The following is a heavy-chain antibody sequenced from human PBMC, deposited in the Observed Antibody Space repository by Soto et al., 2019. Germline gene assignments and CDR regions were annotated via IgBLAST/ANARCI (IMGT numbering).Heavy chain of an antibody. J-gene: IGHJ4*02. V-gene: IGHV3-53*01. CDR2: IYSAGST. Sequence: GGSLRLSGAAAGLAVSSSYMSWVLQAPGKGLQWVSVIYSAGSTYYAKSVKGRFTISRDISTNMVYLQMSSLTDEDTAVYYCARDREPAYSSAIFFDIWGQGALVTVSS. CDR1: GLAVSSSY. CDR3: ARDREPAYSSAIFFDI. D-gene: IGHD5-18*01.